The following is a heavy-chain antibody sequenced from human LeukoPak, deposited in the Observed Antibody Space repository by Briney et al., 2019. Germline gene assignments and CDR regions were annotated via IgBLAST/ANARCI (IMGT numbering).Heavy chain of an antibody. CDR1: GFTFNSYG. Sequence: GGSLRLSCAASGFTFNSYGMHWVRQAQGKGLEWVAFMRYDGSNKYYADSVKGRVTISRDNSKNTLYLQMNSLRAEDTAVYYCAKVRRAFSNNYDSLDTWGHGTLVTVSS. J-gene: IGHJ5*01. V-gene: IGHV3-30*02. CDR3: AKVRRAFSNNYDSLDT. CDR2: MRYDGSNK. D-gene: IGHD3-22*01.